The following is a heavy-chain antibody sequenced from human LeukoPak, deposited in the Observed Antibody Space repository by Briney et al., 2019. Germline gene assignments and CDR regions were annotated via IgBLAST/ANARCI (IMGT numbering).Heavy chain of an antibody. CDR3: TRTVNSWFDP. D-gene: IGHD4-17*01. CDR1: GYNFINHY. Sequence: ASVKVSCKPSGYNFINHYIHWERQAPGQGLEWMGVIRPGDGTTGYAQNFQGRVSMTSVTSTSTAYMELISLRSDDTAVYYCTRTVNSWFDPWGQGTPVTVS. V-gene: IGHV1-46*01. J-gene: IGHJ5*02. CDR2: IRPGDGTT.